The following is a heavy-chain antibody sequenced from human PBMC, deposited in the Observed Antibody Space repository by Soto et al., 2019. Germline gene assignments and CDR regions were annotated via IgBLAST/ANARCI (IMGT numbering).Heavy chain of an antibody. CDR1: GFIFSTYA. J-gene: IGHJ4*02. CDR3: ATSRPPDPHGFDS. CDR2: IWYDGSEK. Sequence: PGGSLRLSCAASGFIFSTYAMHWVRQAPGKGLEWVAAIWYDGSEKYYADSVKGRFTISRDNSKNTLYLQMNSLRAEDTAVYYCATSRPPDPHGFDSWGQGTLVTVSS. V-gene: IGHV3-33*01.